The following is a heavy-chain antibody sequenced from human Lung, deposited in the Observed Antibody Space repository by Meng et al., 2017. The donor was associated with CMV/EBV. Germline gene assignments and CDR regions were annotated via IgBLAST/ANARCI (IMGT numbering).Heavy chain of an antibody. V-gene: IGHV3-53*01. CDR3: AKSQVYYDFWSGIKGRLVYYYYYGMDV. CDR1: GFTGSANY. Sequence: GGSLRLXCVASGFTGSANYMSWVRQAPGKGLEWVSVINSGGWTYYADSVKGRFTISRDNSKNTVYLQLNSLRAEDTAVYYCAKSQVYYDFWSGIKGRLVYYYYYGMDVWGQGTTVTVSS. CDR2: INSGGWT. D-gene: IGHD3-3*01. J-gene: IGHJ6*02.